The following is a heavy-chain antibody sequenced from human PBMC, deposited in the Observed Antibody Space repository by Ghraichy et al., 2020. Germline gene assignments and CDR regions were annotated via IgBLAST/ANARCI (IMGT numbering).Heavy chain of an antibody. Sequence: GGSLRLSCAASEFTFSSHAMTWVRQAPGKGLEWVSTISGSGGSTYYADSVKGRFTISRDNSKNTLFLQMNSLRAEDTAVYYCAKLINDFWSGYHRYYFDYWGQGTLVTVSS. CDR2: ISGSGGST. V-gene: IGHV3-23*01. CDR3: AKLINDFWSGYHRYYFDY. CDR1: EFTFSSHA. D-gene: IGHD3-3*01. J-gene: IGHJ4*02.